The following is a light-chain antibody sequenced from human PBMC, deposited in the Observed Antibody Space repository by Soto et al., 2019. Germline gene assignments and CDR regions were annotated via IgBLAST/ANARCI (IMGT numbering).Light chain of an antibody. V-gene: IGKV1D-16*01. CDR2: AAS. Sequence: DIQMTQSPSSVSASVGDRVTITCRASQGISSWLAWYQQKPGKAPKLLIYAASSLQSGVPSRFSGSGSGTEFTLTIRSLQPDDIATYYCQQYSSYSAWTFGEGTKVEIK. J-gene: IGKJ1*01. CDR3: QQYSSYSAWT. CDR1: QGISSW.